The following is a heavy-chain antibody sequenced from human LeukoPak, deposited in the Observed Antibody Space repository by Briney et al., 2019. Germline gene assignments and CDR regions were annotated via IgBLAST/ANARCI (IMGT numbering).Heavy chain of an antibody. CDR3: ARLPEPPPPETFFFDY. CDR1: GGSISSSSYY. J-gene: IGHJ4*02. V-gene: IGHV4-39*07. D-gene: IGHD3-3*01. CDR2: IYYSGST. Sequence: PSETLSLTCTVSGGSISSSSYYWGWIRQPPGKGLEWIGSIYYSGSTYYNPSLKSRVTISVDTSKNQFSLKLSSVTAADTAVYFCARLPEPPPPETFFFDYWGQGTLVTVSS.